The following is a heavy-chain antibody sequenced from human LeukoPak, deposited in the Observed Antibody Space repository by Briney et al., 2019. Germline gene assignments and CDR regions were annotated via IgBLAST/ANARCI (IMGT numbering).Heavy chain of an antibody. CDR1: GFTFSTYW. V-gene: IGHV3-74*01. CDR3: ARPSVSGHAY. J-gene: IGHJ4*02. CDR2: IKSDGSST. Sequence: GGSLRLSCAASGFTFSTYWMDWVRHGPGKGLVWVSRIKSDGSSTIYADSVKGRFTISRDNARNTLYLQMNSLRAEDTAVYYCARPSVSGHAYWGQGTLVTVSS. D-gene: IGHD1-26*01.